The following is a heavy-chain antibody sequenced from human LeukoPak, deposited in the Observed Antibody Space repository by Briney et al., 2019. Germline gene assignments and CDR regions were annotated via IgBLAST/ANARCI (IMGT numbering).Heavy chain of an antibody. CDR3: ARNREIATGDFDY. V-gene: IGHV4-59*01. J-gene: IGHJ4*02. CDR1: GGSISIYY. Sequence: KPSETLSLTCTVSGGSISIYYWSWIRQPPGKGLEWIGYIYYSGSTNYNPSLKSRVTISVDTSKNQLSLKLSSVTAADTAVYYCARNREIATGDFDYWGQGTLVTVSS. CDR2: IYYSGST. D-gene: IGHD2-21*01.